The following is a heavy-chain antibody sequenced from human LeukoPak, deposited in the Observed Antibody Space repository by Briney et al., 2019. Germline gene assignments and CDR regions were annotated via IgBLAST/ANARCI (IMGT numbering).Heavy chain of an antibody. V-gene: IGHV4-4*07. D-gene: IGHD6-6*01. CDR2: IYSSGST. CDR3: ARRDGDY. J-gene: IGHJ4*02. Sequence: KPSETLSLTCTVSGASITSFHWTWIRQPVGKGLEWIGLIYSSGSTIYNPSLQSRVAMSVDMTKNQLSLKLSSVTAADTAMYYCARRDGDYWGQGTLVTVSS. CDR1: GASITSFH.